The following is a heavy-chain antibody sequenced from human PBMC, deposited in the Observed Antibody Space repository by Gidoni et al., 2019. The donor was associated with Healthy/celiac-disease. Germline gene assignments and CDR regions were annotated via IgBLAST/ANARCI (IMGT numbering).Heavy chain of an antibody. CDR3: ARDRFFTFDGDFYYYYGMDV. J-gene: IGHJ6*02. CDR2: IKQDGSEK. CDR1: GFTFSSYW. D-gene: IGHD4-17*01. V-gene: IGHV3-7*03. Sequence: EVQLVESGGGLVQPGGSLRLSCAASGFTFSSYWTSWVRQAPGKGLEWVANIKQDGSEKYYVDSVKGRFTISRDNAKNSLYLQMNSLRAEDTAVYYCARDRFFTFDGDFYYYYGMDVWGQGTTVTVSS.